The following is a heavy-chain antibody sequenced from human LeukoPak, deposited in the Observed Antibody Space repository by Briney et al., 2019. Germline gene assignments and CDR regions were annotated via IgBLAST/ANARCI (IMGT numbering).Heavy chain of an antibody. V-gene: IGHV1-8*03. CDR3: AKDFPNGNPGAFDI. D-gene: IGHD1-1*01. J-gene: IGHJ3*02. Sequence: ASVKVSCKASGYTFTSYDINWVRQATGQGLEWMGWMNPNSGNTGYAQKFQGRVTITRNTSISTAYMELSSLRSEDTAVYYCAKDFPNGNPGAFDIWGQGTMVTVSS. CDR1: GYTFTSYD. CDR2: MNPNSGNT.